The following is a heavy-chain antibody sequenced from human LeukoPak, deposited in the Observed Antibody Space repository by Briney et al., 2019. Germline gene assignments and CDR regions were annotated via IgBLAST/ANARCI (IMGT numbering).Heavy chain of an antibody. CDR2: MNPNSGDT. V-gene: IGHV1-8*01. D-gene: IGHD1-26*01. Sequence: GASVKVSCKASGYTFTNYDINWVRQATGQGLEWMGWMNPNSGDTSYAEKFQGRVTMTRDTSTNTAYMELTSLTSDDTAIFYCARTGMGGNVWIDSWGQGTLVTVSS. J-gene: IGHJ5*01. CDR1: GYTFTNYD. CDR3: ARTGMGGNVWIDS.